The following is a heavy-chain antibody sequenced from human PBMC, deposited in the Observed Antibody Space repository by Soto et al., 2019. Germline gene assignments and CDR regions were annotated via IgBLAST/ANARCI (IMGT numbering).Heavy chain of an antibody. V-gene: IGHV4-30-2*01. D-gene: IGHD5-12*01. CDR1: GASITYGGYS. CDR3: ARGSRYVPLNY. Sequence: QLQLHQSGSGLVKASQTLSLTCTLSGASITYGGYSWSWIRQPPGKDLEWLGYISHLESTFYNPTFQSRVPLSKGRRENQFSLTLASMTAADPAVYYCARGSRYVPLNYWSQGTLVTVAS. CDR2: ISHLEST. J-gene: IGHJ4*02.